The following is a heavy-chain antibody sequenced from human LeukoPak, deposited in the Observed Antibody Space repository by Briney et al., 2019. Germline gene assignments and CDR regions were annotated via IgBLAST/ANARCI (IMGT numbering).Heavy chain of an antibody. Sequence: SETLSLTCTVSGGSISSSSYYWGWIRQPPGKGLESIGSIYYSGSTYYNPSLKSRVTISVDTSKNQFSLKLSSVTAADTAVYYCARLLYSSSSDRFDYWGQGTLVTVSS. CDR2: IYYSGST. CDR1: GGSISSSSYY. V-gene: IGHV4-39*01. J-gene: IGHJ4*02. D-gene: IGHD6-6*01. CDR3: ARLLYSSSSDRFDY.